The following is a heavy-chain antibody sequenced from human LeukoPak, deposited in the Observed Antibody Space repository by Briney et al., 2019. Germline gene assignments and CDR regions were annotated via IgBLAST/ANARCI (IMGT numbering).Heavy chain of an antibody. CDR1: GYTFTNYA. J-gene: IGHJ4*02. D-gene: IGHD3-10*01. V-gene: IGHV1-18*01. Sequence: GASVKVSFKASGYTFTNYAFSWVRQAPGQGLEWMGWINTNNGNTNYVKRLQGRVTMTTDTSTTTAYMELRSLISDDTAVYYCAREREETYGSGSYTFDHWGQGTLVTVSS. CDR2: INTNNGNT. CDR3: AREREETYGSGSYTFDH.